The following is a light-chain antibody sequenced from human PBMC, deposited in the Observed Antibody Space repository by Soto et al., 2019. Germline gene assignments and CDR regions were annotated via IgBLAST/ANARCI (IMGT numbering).Light chain of an antibody. CDR3: NSYREDHPRFYV. Sequence: QSVLTQPASVSGSPGQSITISRTVTHSEIGNYNYVSWYQHLPGKAPKLMIYDVGSRPSGVSSRFSGSKSGNTASLAISGLQAEDEADYYCNSYREDHPRFYVFGTGTKVTVL. CDR2: DVG. CDR1: HSEIGNYNY. V-gene: IGLV2-14*03. J-gene: IGLJ1*01.